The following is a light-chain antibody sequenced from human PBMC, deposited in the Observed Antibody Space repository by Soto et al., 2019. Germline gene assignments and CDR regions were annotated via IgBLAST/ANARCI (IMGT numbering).Light chain of an antibody. CDR1: SSDVGGYNY. CDR3: CSYAGIYTRV. V-gene: IGLV2-11*01. Sequence: SALTPPRSAFGAPGQTLTISCTGPSSDVGGYNYVSWYQQHPGKAPKRMIYDVGKRPSGVPDRSSGSKADNTATLTISGLQAEDEADDYCCSYAGIYTRVCGTGTKVTV. CDR2: DVG. J-gene: IGLJ1*01.